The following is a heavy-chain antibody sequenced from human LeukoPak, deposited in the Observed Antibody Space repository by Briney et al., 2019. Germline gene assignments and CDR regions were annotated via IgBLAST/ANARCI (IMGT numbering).Heavy chain of an antibody. Sequence: SETLSLTCAVYGGSFSGYYWSRIRQPPGKGLDWIGEINHSGSTNYNPSLKSRVTISVDTSKNQFSLRLSSVTAADTAVYYCARSRTTVTTPFDYWGQGTLVTVSS. CDR2: INHSGST. J-gene: IGHJ4*02. CDR3: ARSRTTVTTPFDY. V-gene: IGHV4-34*01. CDR1: GGSFSGYY. D-gene: IGHD4-17*01.